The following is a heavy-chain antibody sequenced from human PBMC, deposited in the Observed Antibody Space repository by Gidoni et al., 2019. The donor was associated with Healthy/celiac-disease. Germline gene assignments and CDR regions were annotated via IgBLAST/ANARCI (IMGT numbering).Heavy chain of an antibody. V-gene: IGHV3-64D*06. D-gene: IGHD2-2*01. J-gene: IGHJ4*02. Sequence: EVQLVESGGGWVQHGGAGRLSGSACGVTVSSYAMHWVRRAPGKGLEYVSAISSNGGSPYYADSVKGRFTISRDNSKNTLYLQMSSLRAEDTAVYYCVSRTSYYEPPNFDYWGQGTLVTVSS. CDR2: ISSNGGSP. CDR1: GVTVSSYA. CDR3: VSRTSYYEPPNFDY.